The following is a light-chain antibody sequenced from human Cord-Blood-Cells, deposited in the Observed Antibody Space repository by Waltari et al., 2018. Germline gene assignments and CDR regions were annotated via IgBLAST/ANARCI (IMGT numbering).Light chain of an antibody. CDR2: GAS. Sequence: EIVMTQSPATLSVSPGDPATLPCRASQSVSRNLAWYQQKPGQAPRLLIYGASTRAPGIPARFSGSGSGTECTLTISSLQSEDFAVYYCQQYNNWPTFGPGTKVDIK. V-gene: IGKV3-15*01. CDR3: QQYNNWPT. CDR1: QSVSRN. J-gene: IGKJ3*01.